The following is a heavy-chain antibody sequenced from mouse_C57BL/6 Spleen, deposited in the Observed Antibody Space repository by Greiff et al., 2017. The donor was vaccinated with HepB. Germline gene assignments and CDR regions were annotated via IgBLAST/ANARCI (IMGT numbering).Heavy chain of an antibody. CDR1: GYSITSGYD. CDR3: ASGYDHFDY. D-gene: IGHD2-3*01. V-gene: IGHV3-1*01. Sequence: DVKLQESGPGMVKPSQSLSLTCTVTGYSITSGYDWHWIRHFPGNKLEWMGYISYSGSTNYNPSLKSRIPITHDTSKNHFFLKLNSVTTEDTATYYCASGYDHFDYWGQGTTLTVSS. CDR2: ISYSGST. J-gene: IGHJ2*01.